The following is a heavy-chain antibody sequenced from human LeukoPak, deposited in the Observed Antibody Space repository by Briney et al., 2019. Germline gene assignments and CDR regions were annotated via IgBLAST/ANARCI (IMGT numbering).Heavy chain of an antibody. J-gene: IGHJ4*01. D-gene: IGHD2-8*01. CDR2: VHHSGIT. CDR1: GSSVSSGTYY. Sequence: SATLSLTCSVSGSSVSSGTYYWIWIRQPPGKGLEWIGNVHHSGITNYNSSLKSRVIISLDTSKTQFSLKLSSVTAADTALYYCARGVLYWGQGTLVTVSS. CDR3: ARGVLY. V-gene: IGHV4-61*01.